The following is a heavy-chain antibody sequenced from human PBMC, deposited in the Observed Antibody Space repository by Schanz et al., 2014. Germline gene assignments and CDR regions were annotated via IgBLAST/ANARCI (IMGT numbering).Heavy chain of an antibody. CDR1: GFTFRSYA. CDR3: AKAKSGAHGAFNI. D-gene: IGHD3-10*01. CDR2: VSASGGGP. Sequence: EVKLLESGGGLVQPGGSLRLSCIGSGFTFRSYALGWVRQAPGKGLEWVSLVSASGGGPFYADSVKGRFTISRDNSKNILTMQMSSLRAEDTAVYYCAKAKSGAHGAFNIWGQGTMVTVSS. J-gene: IGHJ3*02. V-gene: IGHV3-23*01.